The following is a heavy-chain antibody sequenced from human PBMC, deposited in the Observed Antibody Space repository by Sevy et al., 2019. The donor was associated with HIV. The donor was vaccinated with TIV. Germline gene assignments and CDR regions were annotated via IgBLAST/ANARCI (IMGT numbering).Heavy chain of an antibody. CDR1: GFSFSDFY. J-gene: IGHJ4*02. Sequence: GGSLRLSCAASGFSFSDFYMSWIGQAPGKGLEWVSYISDSGHIKHYEDSVKGRFLISRDNAHNTVHLQMNSLTAEDTADYYCVRGGGRIHDFDYWGRGTLVTVSS. V-gene: IGHV3-11*01. CDR2: ISDSGHIK. D-gene: IGHD3-16*01. CDR3: VRGGGRIHDFDY.